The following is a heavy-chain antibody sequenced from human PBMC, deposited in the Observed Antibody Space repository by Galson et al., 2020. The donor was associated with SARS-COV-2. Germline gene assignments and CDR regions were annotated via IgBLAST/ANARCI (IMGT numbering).Heavy chain of an antibody. V-gene: IGHV3-30-3*01. Sequence: GGSLRLSCAASGFTFSSYAMHWVRQAPGKGLECVAVISYDETDKDYADSVKGRFTISRDNSKNTLYLQMNSLTAEDTAVYYCARGGLRYFDWLSPDSWGQGTLVTVSS. CDR3: ARGGLRYFDWLSPDS. CDR2: ISYDETDK. D-gene: IGHD3-9*01. J-gene: IGHJ4*02. CDR1: GFTFSSYA.